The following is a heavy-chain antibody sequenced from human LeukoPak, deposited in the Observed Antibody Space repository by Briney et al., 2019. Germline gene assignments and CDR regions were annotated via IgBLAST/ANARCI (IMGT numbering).Heavy chain of an antibody. V-gene: IGHV3-21*01. J-gene: IGHJ6*02. Sequence: GGSLRLSCEASQFMFSLYGMNWVRQAPGKGLEWVSFISGGTNYIDYADSVKGRFTISRDNAKNSLYLQTNILRAEDTAVYYCARVTLSGTLSTGMDVWGPGTTVTVSS. D-gene: IGHD1-26*01. CDR3: ARVTLSGTLSTGMDV. CDR2: ISGGTNYI. CDR1: QFMFSLYG.